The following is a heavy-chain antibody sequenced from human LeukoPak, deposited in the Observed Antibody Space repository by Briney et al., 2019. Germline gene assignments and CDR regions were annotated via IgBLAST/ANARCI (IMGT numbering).Heavy chain of an antibody. Sequence: GGSLRLSCAAPGFTFSSYGMHWVRQAPGKGLEWVAFIRYDGSNKYYADSVKGRFTISRDNSKNTLYLQMNSLRAEDTAVYYCAKGPAYSSSWYSLLGDYWGQGTLVTVSS. J-gene: IGHJ4*02. D-gene: IGHD6-13*01. CDR1: GFTFSSYG. CDR2: IRYDGSNK. V-gene: IGHV3-30*02. CDR3: AKGPAYSSSWYSLLGDY.